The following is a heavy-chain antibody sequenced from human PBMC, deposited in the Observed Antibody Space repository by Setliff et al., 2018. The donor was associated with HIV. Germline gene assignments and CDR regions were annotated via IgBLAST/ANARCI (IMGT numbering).Heavy chain of an antibody. CDR1: GFFDNFY. CDR2: IFPTGTT. D-gene: IGHD3-10*01. CDR3: ARLRLSMDYFDH. Sequence: SETLSLTCSVSGFFDNFYWSWIRQPPNEGLEWIGNIFPTGTTNYNPSLQSRVTLSVDTSESQVSLSLTSVTAADSAVYYCARLRLSMDYFDHWGQGILVTVSS. J-gene: IGHJ4*02. V-gene: IGHV4-4*09.